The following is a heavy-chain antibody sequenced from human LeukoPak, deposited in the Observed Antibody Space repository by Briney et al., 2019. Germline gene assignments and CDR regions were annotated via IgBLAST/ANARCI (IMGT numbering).Heavy chain of an antibody. CDR3: ARGATTTFDY. J-gene: IGHJ4*02. D-gene: IGHD5-24*01. CDR2: ISSSSSYI. V-gene: IGHV3-21*01. Sequence: PGGSLRLSCAASGFTFSNYAMNWVRQAPGKGLEWVSSISSSSSYIYYADSVKGRFTISRDNAKNSLYLQMNSLRAEDTAVYYCARGATTTFDYWGQGTLVTVSS. CDR1: GFTFSNYA.